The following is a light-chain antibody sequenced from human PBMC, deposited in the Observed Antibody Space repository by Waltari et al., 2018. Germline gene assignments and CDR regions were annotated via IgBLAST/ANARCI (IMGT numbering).Light chain of an antibody. V-gene: IGKV1-5*03. CDR3: QQYETYSYT. Sequence: DIQMTQSPSTLSASVVDRLTITCRASQSISPWLAWYQQKPGKAPELLIYKESVLESGVPSRFSGSGSGTEFTLTISSLQPADFATYYCQQYETYSYTFGQGTKLQMK. CDR1: QSISPW. CDR2: KES. J-gene: IGKJ2*01.